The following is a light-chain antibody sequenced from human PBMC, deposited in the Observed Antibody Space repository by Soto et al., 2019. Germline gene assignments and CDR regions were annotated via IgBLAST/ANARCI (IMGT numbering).Light chain of an antibody. CDR2: DVS. J-gene: IGLJ1*01. V-gene: IGLV2-14*03. CDR1: SSDVGGYNY. CDR3: ISYTSSSPYV. Sequence: QSVLTQPASVSGSPGQSITISCTGTSSDVGGYNYVSWYQHHPGKAPKLTIFDVSNRPSGISNRFSGSKSGNTASLTISGLQAEDEADYYCISYTSSSPYVFGTGTKVTVL.